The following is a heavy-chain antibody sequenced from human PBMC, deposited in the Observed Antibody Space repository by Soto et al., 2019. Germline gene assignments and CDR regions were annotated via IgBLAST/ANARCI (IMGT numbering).Heavy chain of an antibody. D-gene: IGHD1-26*01. CDR3: ARDFIVGAPDYFDY. Sequence: PGGSLRLSCAASGFTFSDYPMHWVRQAPGKGLERVAVISYDGRVKYYVDSVKGRFTISRDDSKNTLYLQMNNLRVDDTTEYYCARDFIVGAPDYFDYWGQGTLVTVSS. J-gene: IGHJ4*02. CDR2: ISYDGRVK. V-gene: IGHV3-30*04. CDR1: GFTFSDYP.